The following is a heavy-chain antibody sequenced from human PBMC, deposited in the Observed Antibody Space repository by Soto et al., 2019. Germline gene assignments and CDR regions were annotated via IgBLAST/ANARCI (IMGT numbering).Heavy chain of an antibody. D-gene: IGHD6-25*01. Sequence: PSETLSLTCTVSGESVKSGSDYLNWIRQPPGKGLEWIGYIHYSGNTRYNPSLKSRLTITKDTSKNQVVFTMTNMDPVDTARYYCVHGSGPPIPEDAFDIWGQGAMVTVSS. CDR1: GESVKSGSDY. CDR3: VHGSGPPIPEDAFDI. J-gene: IGHJ3*02. V-gene: IGHV4-61*01. CDR2: IHYSGNT.